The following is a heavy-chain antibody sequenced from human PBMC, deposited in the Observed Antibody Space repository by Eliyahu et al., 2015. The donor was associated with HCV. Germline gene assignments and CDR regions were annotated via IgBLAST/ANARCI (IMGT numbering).Heavy chain of an antibody. CDR3: ARGENYHESSGYYSHWYFGL. Sequence: EVQVVESGGGLVKPGGSLXLSCAATGFSFSSYSINWVRQAPGKGLEWVSSISGNSRDIYYADSLKGRFTVSRDNAQNSLYLQMNSLRAEDSAIYYCARGENYHESSGYYSHWYFGLWGRGTLVTVSS. D-gene: IGHD3-22*01. V-gene: IGHV3-21*02. CDR1: GFSFSSYS. CDR2: ISGNSRDI. J-gene: IGHJ2*01.